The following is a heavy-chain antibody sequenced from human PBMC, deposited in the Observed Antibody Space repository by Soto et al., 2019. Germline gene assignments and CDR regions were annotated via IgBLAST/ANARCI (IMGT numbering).Heavy chain of an antibody. J-gene: IGHJ5*02. V-gene: IGHV4-39*01. Sequence: EPLSLTCIVTGGSISSSWYSWGWIRQPPGKGLEWIGSIYYSGSTYYNPSLKSRVTISVDTSKNQFSLKLSSVTAADTAVYYCAAMVRGSWFDPWGQGTLVTVSS. D-gene: IGHD3-10*01. CDR1: GGSISSSWYS. CDR3: AAMVRGSWFDP. CDR2: IYYSGST.